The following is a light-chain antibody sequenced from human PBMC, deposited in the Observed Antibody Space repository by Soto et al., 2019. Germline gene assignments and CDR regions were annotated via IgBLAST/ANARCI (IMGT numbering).Light chain of an antibody. V-gene: IGKV3-20*01. J-gene: IGKJ5*01. CDR2: GAS. CDR3: QQYGISPVT. Sequence: EIVLTQSPGTLSLSPGETGTLSCRASHSVNSNYLAWYQQKLGQPPRVLIYGASRRAAGIPERFSGSGSGTYFTLTISRLEPEDSAVYYCQQYGISPVTFGQGTRLEIQ. CDR1: HSVNSNY.